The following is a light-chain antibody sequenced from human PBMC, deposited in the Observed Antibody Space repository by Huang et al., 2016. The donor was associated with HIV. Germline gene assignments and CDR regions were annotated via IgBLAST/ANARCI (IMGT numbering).Light chain of an antibody. CDR1: QSISDY. CDR3: QQTSSTLIT. V-gene: IGKV1-39*01. Sequence: DIQMTQSPSSLSASVGDRVTITCRASQSISDYLNWYQQKPGKAPKLLIYAASSLQGGGPSRFSGSGSGTDFTLTISSLQPEDFATYYCQQTSSTLITFGQGTRLEIK. CDR2: AAS. J-gene: IGKJ5*01.